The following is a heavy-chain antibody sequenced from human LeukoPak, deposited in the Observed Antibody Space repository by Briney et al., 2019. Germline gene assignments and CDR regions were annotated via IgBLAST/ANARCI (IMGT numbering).Heavy chain of an antibody. V-gene: IGHV3-74*01. CDR2: LNSDGSVT. D-gene: IGHD2-21*02. CDR3: VREYCGGDCYTDF. J-gene: IGHJ4*02. CDR1: GFTFSLCW. Sequence: GGSLRLSCAASGFTFSLCWMHWVRQTPGKGLVWVSRLNSDGSVTTYADSVKGRFTISRDNAKNTLYLQMNNLKAEDTGLYYCVREYCGGDCYTDFWGQGTLVTVSS.